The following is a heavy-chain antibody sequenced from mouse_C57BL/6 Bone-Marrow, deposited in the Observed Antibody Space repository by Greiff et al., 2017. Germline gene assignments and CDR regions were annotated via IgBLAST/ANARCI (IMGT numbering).Heavy chain of an antibody. CDR3: ARSGFYYGSSYDWYFDV. Sequence: LQQSGAELVRPGASVKMSCKASGYTFTSYNMHWVKQTPRQGLEWIGAIYPGNGDTSSNQKFKGKATLTVDKSSSTAYMQLSSLTSEDSAVYFCARSGFYYGSSYDWYFDVWGTGTTVTVSS. CDR2: IYPGNGDT. D-gene: IGHD1-1*01. V-gene: IGHV1-12*01. CDR1: GYTFTSYN. J-gene: IGHJ1*03.